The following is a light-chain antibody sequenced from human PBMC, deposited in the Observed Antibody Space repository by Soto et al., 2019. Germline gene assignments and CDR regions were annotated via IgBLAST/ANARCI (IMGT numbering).Light chain of an antibody. CDR2: DDS. V-gene: IGKV1-5*01. Sequence: DIQMTQSPSTLSATAGDRVTITCRASQSISSWLAWYQHKPGKAPKLLIYDDSNLDSGVPSRFSGSGSGTEFSLTISNLQPDDCATYYCQQYENYWTFDQGTRVEIK. CDR1: QSISSW. CDR3: QQYENYWT. J-gene: IGKJ1*01.